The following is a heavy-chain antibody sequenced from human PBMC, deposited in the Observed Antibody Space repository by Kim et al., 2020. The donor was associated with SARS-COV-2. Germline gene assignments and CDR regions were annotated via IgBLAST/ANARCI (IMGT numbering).Heavy chain of an antibody. CDR1: GYSISSGYY. CDR3: ARGVRWFGEVLSYYYYGMDV. CDR2: IYHSGST. D-gene: IGHD3-10*01. Sequence: SETLSLTCTVSGYSISSGYYWGWIRQPPGKGLEWIGSIYHSGSTYYNPSLKSRVTISVDTSKNQFSLKLSSVTAADTAVYYCARGVRWFGEVLSYYYYGMDVWGEGTTVTVSS. J-gene: IGHJ6*04. V-gene: IGHV4-38-2*02.